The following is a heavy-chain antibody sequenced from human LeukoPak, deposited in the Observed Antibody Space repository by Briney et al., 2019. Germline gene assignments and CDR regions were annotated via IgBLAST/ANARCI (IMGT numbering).Heavy chain of an antibody. D-gene: IGHD3-22*01. CDR1: GYTFTSYY. Sequence: ASVKVSCKASGYTFTSYYMHWVRQAPGQGLEWMGIINPSGGSTSYAQKFQGRVTMTRDTSTSTVYMELSSLRSEDTAVYYCANTYYYDSSGYYPPDYWGQGTLVTVSS. V-gene: IGHV1-46*01. CDR3: ANTYYYDSSGYYPPDY. J-gene: IGHJ4*02. CDR2: INPSGGST.